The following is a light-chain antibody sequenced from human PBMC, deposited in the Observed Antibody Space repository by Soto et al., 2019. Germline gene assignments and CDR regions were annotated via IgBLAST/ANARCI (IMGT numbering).Light chain of an antibody. CDR1: RSDIGGYNY. V-gene: IGLV2-11*01. J-gene: IGLJ1*01. CDR3: YPFAGTSYV. Sequence: QSALTQPRSVSGSPGQSVTISCTGTRSDIGGYNYVSWYQHHPGKAPKLLIYDVSKRPSGVPDRFSASKSGNTASLTISGLQAEDEADYYCYPFAGTSYVFGAGTKVTVL. CDR2: DVS.